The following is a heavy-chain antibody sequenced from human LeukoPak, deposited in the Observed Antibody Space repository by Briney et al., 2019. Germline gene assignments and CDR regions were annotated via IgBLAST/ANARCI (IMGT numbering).Heavy chain of an antibody. D-gene: IGHD3-10*01. CDR2: INPNSGGT. V-gene: IGHV1-2*02. Sequence: ASVKVSCKASGYTFTSYYMHWVRQAPGQGLEWMGWINPNSGGTNYAQKFQGRVTMTRDTSISTAYMELSRLRSDDTAVYYCARLLTVGEVFDYWGQGTLVTVSS. J-gene: IGHJ4*02. CDR3: ARLLTVGEVFDY. CDR1: GYTFTSYY.